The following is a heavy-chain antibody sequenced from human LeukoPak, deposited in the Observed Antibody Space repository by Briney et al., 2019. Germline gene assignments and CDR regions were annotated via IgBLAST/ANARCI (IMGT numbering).Heavy chain of an antibody. CDR2: ISSSGYTV. J-gene: IGHJ4*02. CDR3: VRDASTTVN. Sequence: GGSLRLSCAAPGFTFSSYEMNWVRQAPGKGLEWVSYISSSGYTVYYADSVKGRFTMSRDNAKNSLYLQMNSLRAEDTAVYYCVRDASTTVNWGQGTLVTVSS. CDR1: GFTFSSYE. D-gene: IGHD2-2*01. V-gene: IGHV3-48*03.